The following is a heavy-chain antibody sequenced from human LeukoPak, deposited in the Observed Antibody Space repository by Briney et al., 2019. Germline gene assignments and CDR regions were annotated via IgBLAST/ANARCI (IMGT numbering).Heavy chain of an antibody. CDR1: GFTVSNNY. D-gene: IGHD3-22*01. Sequence: PGGSLRLSCAASGFTVSNNYMSWVRQAPGKGLECVSVIYSGSNTYYADSVKGRFTISRDNSKNTLYLQMKSLRAEDTAVYYCARDSGYYYDTSGLAWGQGTLVTVSS. V-gene: IGHV3-66*01. CDR3: ARDSGYYYDTSGLA. CDR2: IYSGSNT. J-gene: IGHJ4*02.